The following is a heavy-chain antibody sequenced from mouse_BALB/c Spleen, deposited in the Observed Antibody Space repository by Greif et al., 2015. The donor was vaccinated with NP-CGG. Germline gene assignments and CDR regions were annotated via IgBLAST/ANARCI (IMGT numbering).Heavy chain of an antibody. CDR1: GFTFSSYG. CDR3: ARLGISHAMDY. J-gene: IGHJ4*01. CDR2: ISSGGSYT. V-gene: IGHV5-6*01. D-gene: IGHD2-4*01. Sequence: EVHLVESGGGLVKPGGSLKLSCAASGFTFSSYGMSWVRQTPDKRLEWVATISSGGSYTYYPDSVKGRFTISRDNAKNTLYLQMSSLKSEDTAMYYCARLGISHAMDYWGQGTSVTVSS.